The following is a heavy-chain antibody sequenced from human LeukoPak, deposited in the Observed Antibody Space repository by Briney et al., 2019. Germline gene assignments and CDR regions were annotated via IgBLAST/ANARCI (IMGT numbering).Heavy chain of an antibody. D-gene: IGHD3-9*01. CDR1: GFTFSSYS. Sequence: PGASVRLSCAASGFTFSSYSMNWVRQAPGKGLEWVSSITSTSSYIYYADSVKGRFTISRDNAKNSLYLQMNSLRAEDTAVYYCARERRSTGAVSRYVDYWGQGTLVTVSS. V-gene: IGHV3-21*01. J-gene: IGHJ4*02. CDR3: ARERRSTGAVSRYVDY. CDR2: ITSTSSYI.